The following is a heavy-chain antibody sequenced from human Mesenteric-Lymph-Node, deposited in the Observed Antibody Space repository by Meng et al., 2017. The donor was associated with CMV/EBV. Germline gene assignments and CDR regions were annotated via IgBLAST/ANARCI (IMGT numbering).Heavy chain of an antibody. CDR2: IYYSGST. D-gene: IGHD2-2*01. J-gene: IGHJ5*02. CDR1: SSYY. CDR3: ARDLIYCSSISCYLGYNWFDP. Sequence: SSYYWGWIRQPPGKGLEWIGSIYYSGSTYYNPSLKSRVTISVDTSKNQFSLKLSSVTAADTAVYYCARDLIYCSSISCYLGYNWFDPWGQGTLVTVSS. V-gene: IGHV4-39*07.